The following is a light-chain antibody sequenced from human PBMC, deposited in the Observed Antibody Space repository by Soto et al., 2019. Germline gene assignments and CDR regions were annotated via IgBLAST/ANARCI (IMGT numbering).Light chain of an antibody. CDR2: DAS. Sequence: EIVLTQSPATLSLSPGERATLSCRASQSVTSYLAWYQQKPGQAPRLLIYDASNRATGIPARFSGSGSGTDFTLTISSLEPEDFAVYSCQQRSNWPVTFGQGTKVELK. CDR3: QQRSNWPVT. J-gene: IGKJ1*01. CDR1: QSVTSY. V-gene: IGKV3-11*01.